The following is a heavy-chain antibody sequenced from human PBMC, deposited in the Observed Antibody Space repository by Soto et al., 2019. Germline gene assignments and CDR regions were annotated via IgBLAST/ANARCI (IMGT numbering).Heavy chain of an antibody. CDR1: GFTLSSYS. CDR2: TSKDGGRE. Sequence: QVQLVESGGGVVQPGRSLRLSCASSGFTLSSYSLHWGRQPPGTGLEWVARTSKDGGREYYADSVRGRFTISRDHSQSTLYLEMNSLRTEDTALYFCARDVGFGDLSPRTSYYSVMDVWGRVTTVTVSS. CDR3: ARDVGFGDLSPRTSYYSVMDV. J-gene: IGHJ6*02. D-gene: IGHD3-10*01. V-gene: IGHV3-30*04.